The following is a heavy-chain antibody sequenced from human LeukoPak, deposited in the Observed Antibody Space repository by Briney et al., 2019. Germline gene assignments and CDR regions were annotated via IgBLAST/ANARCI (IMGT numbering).Heavy chain of an antibody. CDR2: IIPIFGTA. J-gene: IGHJ4*02. CDR3: ARGVSGDYVLLSMLLDY. Sequence: SVKVSCKASGGTFSSYAISWVRQAPGQGLEWMGGIIPIFGTANYAQKFQGRVTITADESTSTAYMELSSLRSEDTAVYYCARGVSGDYVLLSMLLDYWGQGTLVTVSS. D-gene: IGHD4-17*01. CDR1: GGTFSSYA. V-gene: IGHV1-69*13.